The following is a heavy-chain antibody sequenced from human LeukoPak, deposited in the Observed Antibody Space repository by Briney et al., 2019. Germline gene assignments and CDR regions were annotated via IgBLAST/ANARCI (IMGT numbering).Heavy chain of an antibody. CDR3: ARDLSVGPRSLPLDY. V-gene: IGHV1-46*01. J-gene: IGHJ4*02. CDR1: GYTFTSYY. CDR2: INPSGGST. Sequence: ASVKVSCKASGYTFTSYYMHWVRQAPGQGLEWMGIINPSGGSTSYAQKFQGRVTMTRDTSTSTVYMELSSLRSEDTAVYSCARDLSVGPRSLPLDYWGQGTLVTVSS. D-gene: IGHD1-26*01.